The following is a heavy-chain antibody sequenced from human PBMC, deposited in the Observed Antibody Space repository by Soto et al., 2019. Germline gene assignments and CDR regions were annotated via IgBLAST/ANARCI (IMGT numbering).Heavy chain of an antibody. J-gene: IGHJ6*02. Sequence: QVQLVESGGGVVQPGRSLRLSCAASGFTFSSYGMHWVRQAPGKGLEWVAVIWYDGSNKYYADSVKGRFTISRDNSKNTLYLQMNSLRAEDTAVYYCARAARIERIRFMDVWGQGTTVTVSS. CDR1: GFTFSSYG. CDR3: ARAARIERIRFMDV. CDR2: IWYDGSNK. V-gene: IGHV3-33*01. D-gene: IGHD2-15*01.